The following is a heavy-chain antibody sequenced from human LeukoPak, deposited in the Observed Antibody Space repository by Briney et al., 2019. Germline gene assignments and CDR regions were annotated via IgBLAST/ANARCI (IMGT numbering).Heavy chain of an antibody. J-gene: IGHJ6*02. CDR2: VYHSGNT. CDR3: ARSQPAILTGYYPHYYYGMDV. V-gene: IGHV4-38-2*02. D-gene: IGHD3-9*01. Sequence: SETLSLTCTVSGYSISSGYYWGWIRQPPGKELEWIGSVYHSGNTYYNPSLKSRVTISVDTSKNQFSLKLSSVTAADTAVYYCARSQPAILTGYYPHYYYGMDVWGQGTTVTVSS. CDR1: GYSISSGYY.